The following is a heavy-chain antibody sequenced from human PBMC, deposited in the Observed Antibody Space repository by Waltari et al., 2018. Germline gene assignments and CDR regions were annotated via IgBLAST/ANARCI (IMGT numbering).Heavy chain of an antibody. CDR3: AKDLSHSSSGGMDV. Sequence: EVQVVESGGGLVQPGKSLTLSCVFAGFTFENFAMQWVRQVPGKGLGWISAIAWNGARKDYADSVRGRFIISRDNSKKSLYLQMDNLRPDDTAIYYCAKDLSHSSSGGMDVWGQGTTVTVSS. CDR1: GFTFENFA. D-gene: IGHD3-22*01. J-gene: IGHJ6*02. CDR2: IAWNGARK. V-gene: IGHV3-9*01.